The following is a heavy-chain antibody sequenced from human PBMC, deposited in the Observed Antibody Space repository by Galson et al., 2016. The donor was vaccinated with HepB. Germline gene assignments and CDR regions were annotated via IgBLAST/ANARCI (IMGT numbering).Heavy chain of an antibody. CDR3: ARQGQPYAMDV. J-gene: IGHJ6*02. CDR2: ISDDGRQR. D-gene: IGHD1-1*01. CDR1: GFTLRNYP. Sequence: SLRLSCAASGFTLRNYPVQWVRQAPGKGLEWVAVISDDGRQRYYTDSVRGRSTISRDNSKNSVYLQLNSLRPEDTAVFYCARQGQPYAMDVWCQGTTVTVSS. V-gene: IGHV3-30*04.